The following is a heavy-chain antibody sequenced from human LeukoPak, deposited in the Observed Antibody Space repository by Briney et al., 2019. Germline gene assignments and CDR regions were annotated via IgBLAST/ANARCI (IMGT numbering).Heavy chain of an antibody. CDR1: GGSISNSY. D-gene: IGHD3-10*01. CDR2: IYTSGST. J-gene: IGHJ4*02. Sequence: SETLSLTCTVSGGSISNSYWSWIRQPAGKGLEWIRRIYTSGSTNYNPSLKSRVTMSVDTSKNQFSLKLSSVTAADTAVYYCARVGGSGGDFDYWGQGTLVTVSS. CDR3: ARVGGSGGDFDY. V-gene: IGHV4-4*07.